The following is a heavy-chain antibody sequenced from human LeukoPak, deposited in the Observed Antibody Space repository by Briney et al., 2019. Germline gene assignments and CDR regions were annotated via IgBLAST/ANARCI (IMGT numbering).Heavy chain of an antibody. CDR3: ARDQGGSGWQYGMGV. V-gene: IGHV3-30-3*01. Sequence: SGGSLRLSCAASGFTFSSYAMHWVRQAPGKGLEWVTVISYDGNNIYYADSVKGRFTISRDNSKNTLYLQMNSLRTEDTAVYYCARDQGGSGWQYGMGVWGQGTTVTVSS. D-gene: IGHD6-19*01. J-gene: IGHJ6*02. CDR1: GFTFSSYA. CDR2: ISYDGNNI.